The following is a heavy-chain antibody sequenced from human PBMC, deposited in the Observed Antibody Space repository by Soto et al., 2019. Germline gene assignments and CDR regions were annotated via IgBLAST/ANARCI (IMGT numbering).Heavy chain of an antibody. V-gene: IGHV4-59*01. CDR2: IYYSGST. CDR1: GDSISSYY. CDR3: ARDRENTYYYYGMDV. Sequence: SETLSLTCTVSGDSISSYYWSWIRQPPGKGLEWIGCIYYSGSTNYNPSLKSRVTISVDTSKNQFSLKLSSVTAADTAVYYCARDRENTYYYYGMDVWGQGTTVTVSS. J-gene: IGHJ6*02. D-gene: IGHD1-26*01.